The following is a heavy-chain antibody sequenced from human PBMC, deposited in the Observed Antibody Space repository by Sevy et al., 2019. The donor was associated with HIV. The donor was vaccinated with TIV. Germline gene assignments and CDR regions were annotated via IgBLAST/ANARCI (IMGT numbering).Heavy chain of an antibody. CDR2: INQHGSDK. CDR3: ARGDYYDSGPLIDYRPLDH. V-gene: IGHV3-7*01. CDR1: GFIFSSHW. J-gene: IGHJ4*02. Sequence: GGSLRLSCEASGFIFSSHWMNWVRRAPGKGLEWVANINQHGSDKNYVASVEGRFSISRDNAKNSLYLQMNSLRVGDKAVYYCARGDYYDSGPLIDYRPLDHWGRGTLVTVSS. D-gene: IGHD3-22*01.